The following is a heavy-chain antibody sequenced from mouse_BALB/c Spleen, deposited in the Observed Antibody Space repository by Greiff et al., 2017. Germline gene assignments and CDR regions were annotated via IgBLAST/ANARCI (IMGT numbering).Heavy chain of an antibody. CDR3: ARQGDYDGYYTWFAY. D-gene: IGHD2-3*01. CDR1: GFTFSSYA. Sequence: EVMLVESGGGLVKPGGSLKLSCAASGFTFSSYAMSWVRQTPEKRLEWVATISSGGSYTYYPDSVKGRFTISRDNAKNTLYLQMSSLRSEDTAMYYCARQGDYDGYYTWFAYWGQGTLVTVSA. J-gene: IGHJ3*01. V-gene: IGHV5-9-3*01. CDR2: ISSGGSYT.